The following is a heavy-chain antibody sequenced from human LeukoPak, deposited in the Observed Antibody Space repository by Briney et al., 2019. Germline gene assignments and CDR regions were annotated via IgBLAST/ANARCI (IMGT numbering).Heavy chain of an antibody. CDR3: ATVGARADYYYYYGMDV. J-gene: IGHJ6*02. V-gene: IGHV1-24*01. CDR2: FDPEDGET. D-gene: IGHD1-26*01. Sequence: ASVKVSCKVSGYTLTELSMHWVRQAPGKGLEWMGGFDPEDGETIYAQKFQGRVTMTEDTSTDTAYMELSSLRSEDTAVYYCATVGARADYYYYYGMDVWGQGTTVTVSS. CDR1: GYTLTELS.